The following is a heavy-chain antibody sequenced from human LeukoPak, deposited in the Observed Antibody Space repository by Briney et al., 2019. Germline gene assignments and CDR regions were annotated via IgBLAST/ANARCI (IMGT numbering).Heavy chain of an antibody. D-gene: IGHD6-13*01. CDR3: ARKARSYSSTWQTRGGNWFDP. V-gene: IGHV4-4*02. J-gene: IGHJ5*02. Sequence: SETLSLTCAVSGGSISSSNWWSWVRQPPGKGLEWIGEIYHSGSTNYNPSLKSRVTISVDKSKNQFSLRLSSVTAADTAVYYCARKARSYSSTWQTRGGNWFDPWGQGTLVTVSS. CDR1: GGSISSSNW. CDR2: IYHSGST.